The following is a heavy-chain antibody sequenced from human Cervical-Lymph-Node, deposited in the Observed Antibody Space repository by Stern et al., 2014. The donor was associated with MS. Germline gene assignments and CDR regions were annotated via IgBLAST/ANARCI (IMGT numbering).Heavy chain of an antibody. CDR2: VYQTGSA. V-gene: IGHV4-4*02. Sequence: QLQLQESGPGLVRPSGTLSLTCAVSGDSISNDNWWSWFRQPPGKGLEWIGAVYQTGSAYYVPSLKSRVTISVDKPKNQFSLRLTSMTAADTAVYYCARDQGFQLMNSWGQGTLVIVSS. CDR1: GDSISNDNW. CDR3: ARDQGFQLMNS. D-gene: IGHD2-2*01. J-gene: IGHJ4*02.